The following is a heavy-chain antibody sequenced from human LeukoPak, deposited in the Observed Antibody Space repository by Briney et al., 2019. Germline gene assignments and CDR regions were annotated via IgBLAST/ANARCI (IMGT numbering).Heavy chain of an antibody. Sequence: ASVKVSCKASGYTFTGYYMHWVRQAPGQGLEWMGWINPNSGGTNYAQKFQGRVTMTRDTSISTAYMELSRLRSDDTAVYYCARAAALEGGYGSYWGQGTLVTVSS. CDR1: GYTFTGYY. CDR3: ARAAALEGGYGSY. D-gene: IGHD3-10*01. V-gene: IGHV1-2*02. CDR2: INPNSGGT. J-gene: IGHJ4*02.